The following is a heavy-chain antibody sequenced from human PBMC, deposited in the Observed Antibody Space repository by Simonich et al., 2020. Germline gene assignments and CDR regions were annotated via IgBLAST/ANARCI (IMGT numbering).Heavy chain of an antibody. D-gene: IGHD6-13*01. J-gene: IGHJ4*02. Sequence: EVQLVESGGGLVKPGGSLRLSCAASGFTFSSYSMNWVRQAPGKGVEVVSSIRSSRSYIYYADSVKGRFTISRDNAKNSLYLQMNSLRAEDTAVYYCARDAAGDYWGQGTLVTVSS. CDR3: ARDAAGDY. CDR2: IRSSRSYI. CDR1: GFTFSSYS. V-gene: IGHV3-21*01.